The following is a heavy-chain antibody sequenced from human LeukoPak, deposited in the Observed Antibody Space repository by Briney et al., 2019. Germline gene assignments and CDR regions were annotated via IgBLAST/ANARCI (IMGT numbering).Heavy chain of an antibody. Sequence: GGSLRLSCAASGFTFSSYSMNWVRQAPGKGLEWVGFIRSKAYGGTTEYAASVKGRFTISRDDSKSIAYLQMNSLKTEDTAVYYCTRICGGDCYNAFDIWGQGTMVTVSS. V-gene: IGHV3-49*04. D-gene: IGHD2-21*01. J-gene: IGHJ3*02. CDR1: GFTFSSYS. CDR3: TRICGGDCYNAFDI. CDR2: IRSKAYGGTT.